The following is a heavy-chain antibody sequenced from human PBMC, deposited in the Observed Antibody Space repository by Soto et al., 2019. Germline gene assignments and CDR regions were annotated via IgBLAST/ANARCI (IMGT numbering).Heavy chain of an antibody. J-gene: IGHJ3*02. D-gene: IGHD6-13*01. CDR2: IIPIFGTA. CDR1: GGAFSSYA. Sequence: SVKVSCKASGGAFSSYAISWVRQVPGQGLEWMGGIIPIFGTANYAQKLQGRVTITADESTSTAYMGLSSLRSEDTAVYHCARDLSQYSSSWRHAFDIWGQGTMVTVSS. V-gene: IGHV1-69*13. CDR3: ARDLSQYSSSWRHAFDI.